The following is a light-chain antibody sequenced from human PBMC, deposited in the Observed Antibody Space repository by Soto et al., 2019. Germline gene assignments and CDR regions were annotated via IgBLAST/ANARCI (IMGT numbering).Light chain of an antibody. CDR2: AAS. Sequence: DIPLTQSPSSLSASVGDRVTVTCRASQSISSYLDWYHQKPGKAPKLLIYAASSRHSGVPARFSGSGSGTEFTLTISSLQSEDFATYYCQQSYSTLWTFGQGTKVDIK. J-gene: IGKJ1*01. CDR1: QSISSY. CDR3: QQSYSTLWT. V-gene: IGKV1-39*01.